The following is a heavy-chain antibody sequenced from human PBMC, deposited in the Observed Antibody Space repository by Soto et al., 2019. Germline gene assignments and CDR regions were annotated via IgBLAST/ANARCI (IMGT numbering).Heavy chain of an antibody. J-gene: IGHJ4*02. CDR2: IYYSGST. Sequence: QLQLQESGPGLVKPSETLSLTCTVSGGSISSSSYYWGWIRQPPGKGLEWIGSIYYSGSTYYNPSLKSRVTISVETSKNQFSLKLSSVTAADTAVYYCASITGYSSSRYFDYWGQGTLVTVSS. D-gene: IGHD6-6*01. CDR3: ASITGYSSSRYFDY. CDR1: GGSISSSSYY. V-gene: IGHV4-39*01.